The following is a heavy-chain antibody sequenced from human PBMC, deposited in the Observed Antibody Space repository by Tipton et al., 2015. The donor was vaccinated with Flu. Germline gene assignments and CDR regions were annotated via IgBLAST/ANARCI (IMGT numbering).Heavy chain of an antibody. D-gene: IGHD1-14*01. CDR2: IYISGNT. CDR1: GAPINNFY. J-gene: IGHJ6*02. CDR3: ARVTTNGLDV. Sequence: LRLSCTVSGAPINNFYWSWIRQSAGKGLEWIGRIYISGNTNYNPSLKSRVTISLDTSKHQFSLKLESVTAADTAVYYCARVTTNGLDVWGLGTTVTVSS. V-gene: IGHV4-4*07.